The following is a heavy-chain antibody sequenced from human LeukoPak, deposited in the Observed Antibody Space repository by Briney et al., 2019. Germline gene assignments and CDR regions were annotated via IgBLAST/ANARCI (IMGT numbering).Heavy chain of an antibody. CDR1: GGSISSSSYY. D-gene: IGHD6-13*01. CDR3: ARDTSEYSSSWYEGGFDP. J-gene: IGHJ5*02. V-gene: IGHV4-39*07. Sequence: PSETLSLTCTVSGGSISSSSYYWGWIRQPPGKGLEWIGSIYYSGSTYYNPSLKSRVTISVDTSKNQFSLKLSSVTAADTAVYYCARDTSEYSSSWYEGGFDPWGQGTLVTVSS. CDR2: IYYSGST.